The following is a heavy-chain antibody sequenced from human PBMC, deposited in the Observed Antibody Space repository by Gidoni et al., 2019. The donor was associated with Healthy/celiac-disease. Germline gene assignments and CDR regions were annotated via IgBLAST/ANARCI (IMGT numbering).Heavy chain of an antibody. D-gene: IGHD6-13*01. CDR1: TFSSYS. Sequence: TFSSYSMNWVRQAPGKGLEWVSSISSSSSYIYYADSVKGRFTISRDNAKNSLYLQMNSLRAEDTAVYYCARYSSPGPLEYYYDMDVWGQGTTVTVSS. J-gene: IGHJ6*02. CDR3: ARYSSPGPLEYYYDMDV. CDR2: ISSSSSYI. V-gene: IGHV3-21*01.